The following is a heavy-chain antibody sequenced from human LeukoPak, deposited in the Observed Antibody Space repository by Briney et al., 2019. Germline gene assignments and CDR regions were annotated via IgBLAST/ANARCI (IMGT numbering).Heavy chain of an antibody. J-gene: IGHJ1*01. V-gene: IGHV4-34*12. D-gene: IGHD3-22*01. Sequence: PSETLSLTCAVYGGSFSGYYWTWIRQPPGKGLEWIGEIIRGGSTNYNPSLKSRVTISVDTSKNQFSLNLSSVTAADTAVYYCARAYYDSSGYYVVKYFQHWGQGTLVTVSS. CDR1: GGSFSGYY. CDR3: ARAYYDSSGYYVVKYFQH. CDR2: IIRGGST.